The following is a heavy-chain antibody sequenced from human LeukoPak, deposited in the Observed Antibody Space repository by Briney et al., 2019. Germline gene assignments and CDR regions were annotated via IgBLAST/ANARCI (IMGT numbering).Heavy chain of an antibody. CDR1: GYTFTSYG. CDR3: ARNLIAAALRPYYYHYGMDV. V-gene: IGHV1-18*01. D-gene: IGHD6-13*01. Sequence: GSSVKASCKASGYTFTSYGISWVRQAPGQGLEWMGWINAYNGNTNYAQKLQGRVTMTTDTSTSTAYMELRSLRSDDTAVYYCARNLIAAALRPYYYHYGMDVWGQGTTVTVSS. CDR2: INAYNGNT. J-gene: IGHJ6*02.